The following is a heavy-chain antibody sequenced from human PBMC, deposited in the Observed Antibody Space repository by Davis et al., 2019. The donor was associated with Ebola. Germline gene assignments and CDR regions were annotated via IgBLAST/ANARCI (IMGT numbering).Heavy chain of an antibody. V-gene: IGHV4-39*07. CDR2: IYYSGSP. CDR3: ARGPLNYYDSSGYYRYYYGMDV. D-gene: IGHD3-22*01. Sequence: MPSETLSLTCTVPGGSISSSSYYWGWIRQPPGKGLEWLGRIYYSGSPYYNPSLKSRVTISVDTSKNQFSLKLSSVTAADTAVYYCARGPLNYYDSSGYYRYYYGMDVWGKGTTVTVSS. CDR1: GGSISSSSYY. J-gene: IGHJ6*04.